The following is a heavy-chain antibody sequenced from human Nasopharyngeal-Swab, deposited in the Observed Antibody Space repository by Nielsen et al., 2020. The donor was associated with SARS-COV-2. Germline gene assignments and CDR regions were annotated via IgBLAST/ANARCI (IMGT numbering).Heavy chain of an antibody. Sequence: GESLKISCGASGFPFSNYWMTWVRQAPNRGLEWVANIKQDGSEKFYVDSVKGRFTISRDNAQKSLYLQMNSLRAEDTALYYCAKYYDSSGFPDAFDVWGQGTMDTVSS. J-gene: IGHJ3*01. D-gene: IGHD3-22*01. CDR1: GFPFSNYW. CDR2: IKQDGSEK. V-gene: IGHV3-7*01. CDR3: AKYYDSSGFPDAFDV.